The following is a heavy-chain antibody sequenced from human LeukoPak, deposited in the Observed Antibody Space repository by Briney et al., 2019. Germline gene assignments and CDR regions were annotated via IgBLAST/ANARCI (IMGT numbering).Heavy chain of an antibody. D-gene: IGHD6-19*01. Sequence: GGSLRLSCAASGFRFRNYAMSWVRQAPGKGLEWVSAISESGGTTYYADSVKGRFTISRDNAKNSLYLQMNSLRAEDTAVYYCATKKGVVAVAGTFDYWGQGTLVTVSS. J-gene: IGHJ4*02. CDR3: ATKKGVVAVAGTFDY. CDR2: ISESGGTT. CDR1: GFRFRNYA. V-gene: IGHV3-23*01.